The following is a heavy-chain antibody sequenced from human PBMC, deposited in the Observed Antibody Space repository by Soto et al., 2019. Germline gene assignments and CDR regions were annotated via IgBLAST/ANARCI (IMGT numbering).Heavy chain of an antibody. D-gene: IGHD3-3*01. Sequence: GESLKISCKGSGYSFTSYWIGWVRQMPGKGLEWMGIIYPGDSDTRYSPSFQGQVTISADKSISTAYLQWSSLKASDTAMYYCARTDRITIFGVVIGWFDPWGQGTLVTVSS. CDR3: ARTDRITIFGVVIGWFDP. CDR1: GYSFTSYW. J-gene: IGHJ5*02. V-gene: IGHV5-51*01. CDR2: IYPGDSDT.